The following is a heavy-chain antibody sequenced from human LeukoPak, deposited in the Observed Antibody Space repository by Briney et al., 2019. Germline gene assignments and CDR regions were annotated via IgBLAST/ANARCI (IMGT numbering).Heavy chain of an antibody. CDR3: AKDPTPYVGASAD. V-gene: IGHV3-23*01. D-gene: IGHD1-26*01. CDR2: ITGSGDNT. CDR1: GFTFSSYA. J-gene: IGHJ4*02. Sequence: PGGSLRLSCAASGFTFSSYAMSWVRQAPGKGLEWVSTITGSGDNTYYTDSVKGRFTFSRDNSKSTLYLQMNSLRAVDTAVYYCAKDPTPYVGASADWGQGTLVTVSS.